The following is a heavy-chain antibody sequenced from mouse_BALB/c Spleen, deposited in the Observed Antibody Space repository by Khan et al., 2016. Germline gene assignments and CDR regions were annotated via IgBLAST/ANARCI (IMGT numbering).Heavy chain of an antibody. CDR1: GYSITSDYA. CDR2: ISYSGSA. CDR3: ARDYYGSSYFDY. V-gene: IGHV3-2*02. Sequence: VQLKESGPGLVKPSQYLSLTCTVTGYSITSDYAWNWIRQFPGNKLEWMGYISYSGSASYNPSLKSRISITRDTSKNQFFLQLNSVTTEDTATYYCARDYYGSSYFDYWGQGTTLTVSS. J-gene: IGHJ2*01. D-gene: IGHD1-1*01.